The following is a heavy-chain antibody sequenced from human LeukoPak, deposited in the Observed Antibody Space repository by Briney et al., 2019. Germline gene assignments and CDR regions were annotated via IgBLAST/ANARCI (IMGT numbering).Heavy chain of an antibody. V-gene: IGHV3-64D*06. J-gene: IGHJ6*02. CDR2: ISSNGGST. CDR1: GFTFSSYA. CDR3: VKGTGTKYYYYGMDV. D-gene: IGHD3/OR15-3a*01. Sequence: PGGSLRLSCSASGFTFSSYAMHWVRQAPGKGLEYVSAISSNGGSTYYAGSVKGRFTISRDNSKNTLYLQMSSLRAEDTAVYYCVKGTGTKYYYYGMDVWGQGTTVTVSS.